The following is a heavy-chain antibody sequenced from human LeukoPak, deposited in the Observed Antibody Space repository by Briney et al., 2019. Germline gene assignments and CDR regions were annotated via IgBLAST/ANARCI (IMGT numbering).Heavy chain of an antibody. CDR2: INHSGST. V-gene: IGHV4-34*01. CDR3: ARGPWRIQRGRSGRSWFDP. J-gene: IGHJ5*02. Sequence: SETLSLTCAVYGGSFSGYYWSWIRQPPGKGLEWIGEINHSGSTNYNPSRKSRVTISVDTSKNQFSLKLSSVTAADTAVYYCARGPWRIQRGRSGRSWFDPWGQGTLVTVSS. CDR1: GGSFSGYY. D-gene: IGHD5-18*01.